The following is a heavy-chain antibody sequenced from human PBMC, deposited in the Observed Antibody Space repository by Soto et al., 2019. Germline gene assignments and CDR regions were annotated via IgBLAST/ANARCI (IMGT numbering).Heavy chain of an antibody. Sequence: PGGSLRLSCAASGFTFDDYAMHWVRQAPGKGLEWVSGISWNSGSIGYADSVKGRFTISRDNAKNSLYLQMNSLRAEDTALYYCAKDVGHYDFWSGYTKSYYYYYGMDVWGQGTTVTVSS. CDR2: ISWNSGSI. V-gene: IGHV3-9*01. D-gene: IGHD3-3*01. CDR1: GFTFDDYA. J-gene: IGHJ6*02. CDR3: AKDVGHYDFWSGYTKSYYYYYGMDV.